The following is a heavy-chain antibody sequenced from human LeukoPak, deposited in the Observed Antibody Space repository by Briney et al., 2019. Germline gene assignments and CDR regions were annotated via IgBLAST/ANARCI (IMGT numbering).Heavy chain of an antibody. V-gene: IGHV3-9*01. CDR3: TGRGSYFNWFDP. CDR1: GFTFSSYA. Sequence: GGSLRLSCAASGFTFSSYAMHWVRQAPGKGLEWVSGISWNSGSIGYADSVKGQFTISRDNAKNSLYLQMNSLRAEDTALYYCTGRGSYFNWFDPWGQGTLVTVSS. J-gene: IGHJ5*02. CDR2: ISWNSGSI. D-gene: IGHD1-26*01.